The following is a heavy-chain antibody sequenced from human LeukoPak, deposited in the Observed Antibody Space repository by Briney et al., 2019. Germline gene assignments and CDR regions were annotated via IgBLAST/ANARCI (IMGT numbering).Heavy chain of an antibody. CDR2: INPNSGGT. Sequence: ASVKVSCKASGYTFTGYYMHWVRQAPGQGLEWMGWINPNSGGTDYAQKFQGRVTMTRDTSISTAYMELSRLRSDDTAVYYCARGQGAVAGTCGDPWGQGTLVTVSS. CDR1: GYTFTGYY. V-gene: IGHV1-2*02. D-gene: IGHD6-19*01. CDR3: ARGQGAVAGTCGDP. J-gene: IGHJ5*02.